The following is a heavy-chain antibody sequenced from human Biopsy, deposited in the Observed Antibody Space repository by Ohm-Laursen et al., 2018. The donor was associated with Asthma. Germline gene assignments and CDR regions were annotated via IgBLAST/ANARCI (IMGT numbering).Heavy chain of an antibody. Sequence: SVKVSCKDSGGTFSSYTISWVRKAPGQGLEWMGGIIPIFGTANYAQKFQGRVTITADESTSTAYMELSSLRSEDTAVYYCARSSHINWGGYFDYWGQGTLVTVSS. J-gene: IGHJ4*02. CDR3: ARSSHINWGGYFDY. V-gene: IGHV1-69*13. D-gene: IGHD7-27*01. CDR2: IIPIFGTA. CDR1: GGTFSSYT.